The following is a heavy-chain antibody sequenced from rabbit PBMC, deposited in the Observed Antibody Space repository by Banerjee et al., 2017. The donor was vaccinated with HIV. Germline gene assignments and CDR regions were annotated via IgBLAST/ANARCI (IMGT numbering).Heavy chain of an antibody. CDR1: GFDFSSSYW. D-gene: IGHD4-1*01. J-gene: IGHJ6*01. CDR2: IDTADDNT. Sequence: QEQLEESGGDLVKPEGSLTLTCKASGFDFSSSYWICWVRQAPGKGLEWIGCIDTADDNTYYASWAKGRFTISKTSSTVDLKMTSLTVADTATYFCARDSTGWGARYYGMDLWGPGTLVT. CDR3: ARDSTGWGARYYGMDL. V-gene: IGHV1S45*01.